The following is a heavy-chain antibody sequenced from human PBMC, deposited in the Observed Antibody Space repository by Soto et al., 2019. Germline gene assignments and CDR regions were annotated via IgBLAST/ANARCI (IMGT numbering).Heavy chain of an antibody. D-gene: IGHD5-12*01. CDR3: AKARGYSGYDLDY. J-gene: IGHJ4*02. CDR1: GFTFSSYA. V-gene: IGHV3-23*01. Sequence: EVQLLESGGGLVQPGGSLRLSCAASGFTFSSYAMSWVRQAPGKGLEWVSAISGSGDSTYYADSVKGRFTISRDNSKNTLYLQMNSLRAEDTAVDYCAKARGYSGYDLDYWGQGTLVTVSS. CDR2: ISGSGDST.